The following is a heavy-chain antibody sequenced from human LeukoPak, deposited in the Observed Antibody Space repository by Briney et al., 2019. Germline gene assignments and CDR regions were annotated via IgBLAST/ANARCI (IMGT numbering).Heavy chain of an antibody. CDR2: IRGVGTDE. CDR1: GFTLSSYG. CDR3: AKDRVSGWLHNW. Sequence: GESLRHSCAASGFTLSSYGMNWVRQAAGNGMEWVSTIRGVGTDEYYADSVRGRYTISRDNSKNTLYLQMNSLRADDTAIYYCAKDRVSGWLHNW. V-gene: IGHV3-23*01. J-gene: IGHJ5*01. D-gene: IGHD6-13*01.